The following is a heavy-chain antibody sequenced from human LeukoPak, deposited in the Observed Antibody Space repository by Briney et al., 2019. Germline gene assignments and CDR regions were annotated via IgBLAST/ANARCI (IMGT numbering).Heavy chain of an antibody. CDR2: IKKDGSEM. V-gene: IGHV3-7*01. CDR3: ARPRTLAVTPAAMPYYFDY. J-gene: IGHJ4*02. Sequence: GGSLRLSCAASGFRFNKDWMSWVRQAPGKGLEWVANIKKDGSEMYYVDSVEGRFTVSRDNANNSLYLQMDSLRAEDTAVYYCARPRTLAVTPAAMPYYFDYWGQGSLVTVSS. CDR1: GFRFNKDW. D-gene: IGHD2-2*01.